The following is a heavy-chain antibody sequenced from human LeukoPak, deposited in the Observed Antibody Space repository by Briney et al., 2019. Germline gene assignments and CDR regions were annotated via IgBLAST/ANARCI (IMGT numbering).Heavy chain of an antibody. J-gene: IGHJ4*02. D-gene: IGHD1-20*01. CDR1: GFTFSSYA. Sequence: GGSLRPSCAASGFTFSSYAMSWVRQAPGKGLEWVSAISGSGGSTYYADSVKGRFTISRDNSKNTLYLQMNSLRAEDTAVYYCAKDFRVPNWYNWNDGTFDYWGQGTLVTVSS. V-gene: IGHV3-23*01. CDR3: AKDFRVPNWYNWNDGTFDY. CDR2: ISGSGGST.